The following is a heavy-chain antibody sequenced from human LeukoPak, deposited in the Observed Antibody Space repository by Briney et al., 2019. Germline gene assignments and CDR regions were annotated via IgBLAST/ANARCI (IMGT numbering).Heavy chain of an antibody. J-gene: IGHJ4*02. CDR2: IYHSGST. D-gene: IGHD2-2*02. CDR3: ARTLFQYCSSSSCYTSFDY. V-gene: IGHV4-38-2*01. Sequence: PSETLSLTCGVSGYYICSGPYWGWIRQPPGKGLEGTGSIYHSGSTYYNPTLKSRVTISVDTSKNQFSLILSSVTAADTAVYFCARTLFQYCSSSSCYTSFDYWGQGTLVTVSS. CDR1: GYYICSGPY.